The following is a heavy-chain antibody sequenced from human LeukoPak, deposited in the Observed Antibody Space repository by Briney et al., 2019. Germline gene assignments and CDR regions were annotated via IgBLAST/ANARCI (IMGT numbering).Heavy chain of an antibody. CDR2: IYTSGST. CDR3: ARVQLERAGDWFDP. D-gene: IGHD1-1*01. CDR1: GGSISSYY. Sequence: SETLSLTCTVSGGSISSYYWSWIRQPAGKGLEWIGRIYTSGSTNYNPSLESRVTMSVDTSKNQFSLKLSSVTAADTAVYYCARVQLERAGDWFDPWGQGTLVTVSS. J-gene: IGHJ5*02. V-gene: IGHV4-4*07.